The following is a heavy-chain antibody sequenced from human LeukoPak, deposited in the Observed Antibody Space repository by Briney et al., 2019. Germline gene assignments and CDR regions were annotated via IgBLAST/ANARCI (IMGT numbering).Heavy chain of an antibody. V-gene: IGHV3-21*01. Sequence: KPGGSLRLSCAASGFTFSSYSMNWVRQAPGKGLEWVSSISSSSSYIYYADSVKGRFTISRDNAKNSLYLQMNSLRADDTAVYYCASSHPWASGLYWYFDLWGRGTLVTVSS. CDR2: ISSSSSYI. J-gene: IGHJ2*01. CDR1: GFTFSSYS. CDR3: ASSHPWASGLYWYFDL.